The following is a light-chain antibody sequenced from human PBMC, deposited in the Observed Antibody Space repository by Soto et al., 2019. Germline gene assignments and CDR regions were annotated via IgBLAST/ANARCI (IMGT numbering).Light chain of an antibody. CDR2: EVS. Sequence: QSALTQPASVSGSPGQSITISCTGTSSDVGGYNYVSWYQQHPGKAPKLMIYEVSNRPSGVSNRFSGSKSGNTASLTISGLQAGDEADYYCSSYISSSTRRYVFGTGTQLTVL. J-gene: IGLJ1*01. V-gene: IGLV2-14*01. CDR3: SSYISSSTRRYV. CDR1: SSDVGGYNY.